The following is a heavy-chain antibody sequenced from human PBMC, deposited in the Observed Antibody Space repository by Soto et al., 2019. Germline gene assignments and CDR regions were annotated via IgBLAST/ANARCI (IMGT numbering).Heavy chain of an antibody. V-gene: IGHV1-2*04. CDR2: INPNSGGT. D-gene: IGHD3-3*01. CDR3: ARDLNYDFFHGDYYYYGMDV. J-gene: IGHJ6*02. Sequence: ASVKVSCKASGYTFTGYYMHWVRQAPGQGLEWMGWINPNSGGTNYAQKFQGWVTMTRDTSISTAYMELSRLRSSDTAVYYCARDLNYDFFHGDYYYYGMDVWGQGTTVTVSS. CDR1: GYTFTGYY.